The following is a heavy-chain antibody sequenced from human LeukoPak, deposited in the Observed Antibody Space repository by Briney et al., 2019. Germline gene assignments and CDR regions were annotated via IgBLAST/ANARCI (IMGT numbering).Heavy chain of an antibody. J-gene: IGHJ4*02. CDR1: GFTFGGYG. D-gene: IGHD1-14*01. CDR3: TRYNNDHFDY. V-gene: IGHV3-33*01. Sequence: GRSLRLSCAGSGFTFGGYGMHWFRQTPGKGLEWVAVIAYDGSRAFFADSVKGRFTISRDNSKNTMSVQMDDLRAEDTAVYYCTRYNNDHFDYWGQGTLVTVSS. CDR2: IAYDGSRA.